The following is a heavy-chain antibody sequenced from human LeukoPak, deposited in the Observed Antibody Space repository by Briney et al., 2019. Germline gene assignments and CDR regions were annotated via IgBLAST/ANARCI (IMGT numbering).Heavy chain of an antibody. CDR2: IRYDGSNK. CDR1: GFTFSTYC. D-gene: IGHD3-10*01. J-gene: IGHJ4*02. CDR3: ARGPFTMVRGLNRGHYFDY. Sequence: GGSLRLSCAASGFTFSTYCMNWVRQAPGKGLEWVTFIRYDGSNKYYADSVKGRFTISRDNSKNTLYLQMNSLRPEDTAVYYCARGPFTMVRGLNRGHYFDYWGQGTLVTVSS. V-gene: IGHV3-30*02.